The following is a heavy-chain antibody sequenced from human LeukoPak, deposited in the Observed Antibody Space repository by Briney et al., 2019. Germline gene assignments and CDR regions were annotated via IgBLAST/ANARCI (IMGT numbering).Heavy chain of an antibody. CDR3: ATIAVAGHFDY. Sequence: PGGSLRLSCAASGFTVSSNYMSWVRQAPRKGLEWVSVIYSGGSTYYADSVKGRFTISRDNSKNTLYLQMNSLRAEDTAVYYCATIAVAGHFDYWGQGTLVTVSS. D-gene: IGHD6-19*01. V-gene: IGHV3-53*01. J-gene: IGHJ4*02. CDR2: IYSGGST. CDR1: GFTVSSNY.